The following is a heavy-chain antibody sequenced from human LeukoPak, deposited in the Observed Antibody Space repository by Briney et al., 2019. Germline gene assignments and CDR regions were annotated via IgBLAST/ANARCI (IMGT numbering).Heavy chain of an antibody. J-gene: IGHJ4*02. Sequence: WETLSLTRTVSGGSISSYYWSWIRQPPGKGLEWIGYIYYSGSTNYNPSLKSRVTISIDRSKNQFSLKLNSVTATDTAVYYCARGGAREYYDSSGYYIYWGQGTLVTVSS. V-gene: IGHV4-59*01. CDR2: IYYSGST. CDR3: ARGGAREYYDSSGYYIY. D-gene: IGHD3-22*01. CDR1: GGSISSYY.